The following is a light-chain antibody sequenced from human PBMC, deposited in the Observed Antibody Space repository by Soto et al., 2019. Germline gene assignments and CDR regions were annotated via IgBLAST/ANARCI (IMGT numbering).Light chain of an antibody. CDR3: MQGTHWPPT. CDR2: NVS. J-gene: IGKJ4*01. Sequence: VVMTQSPLSLPVTLGQPASISCRSSQSLVSSDGNTYLNWFQQRPGRSPRRLIYNVSNRDSGVPDRFSGSGSGTDFTLKISRVEAEDVGVYYCMQGTHWPPTFGGGTKVEIK. CDR1: QSLVSSDGNTY. V-gene: IGKV2-30*01.